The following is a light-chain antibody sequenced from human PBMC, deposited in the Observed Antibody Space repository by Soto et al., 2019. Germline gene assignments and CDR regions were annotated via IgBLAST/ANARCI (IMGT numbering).Light chain of an antibody. CDR1: QTVSSSY. Sequence: EIVLTQSPGTLSLSPGERATLSCRASQTVSSSYLAWYQQKPGQAPRLLFYGASRRATGIPDRFSGSGSGTDFTLTISRLEPEDFAVYYCQQRSNWPPTFGQGTKGGYQ. J-gene: IGKJ1*01. V-gene: IGKV3D-20*02. CDR2: GAS. CDR3: QQRSNWPPT.